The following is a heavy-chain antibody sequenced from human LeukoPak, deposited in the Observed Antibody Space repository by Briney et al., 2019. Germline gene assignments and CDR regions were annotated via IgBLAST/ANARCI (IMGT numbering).Heavy chain of an antibody. D-gene: IGHD4-11*01. CDR3: ARGDYSNYLED. Sequence: SETLSLTCTVSGASISSYYWSWIRQPPGKGLEWIGYIYNSGSTNYSPSLKSRVTISEDTSKNQFSLKLSSVSAADTAVYYCARGDYSNYLEDWGQGTPVTVSS. J-gene: IGHJ4*02. V-gene: IGHV4-59*01. CDR2: IYNSGST. CDR1: GASISSYY.